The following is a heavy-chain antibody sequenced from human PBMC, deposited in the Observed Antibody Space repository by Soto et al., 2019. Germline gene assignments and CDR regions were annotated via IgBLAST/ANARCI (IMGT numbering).Heavy chain of an antibody. CDR1: GDPINSGAYH. CDR3: ARDQQGFSYGYGSQYFYYHGLDV. J-gene: IGHJ6*02. CDR2: IHISGRT. V-gene: IGHV4-30-4*01. Sequence: PSETLSLTCIVSGDPINSGAYHWSWIRQPPGKGLERIGTIHISGRTYYSPSLKSRVTMSTDTSKNQFSLRLTYVTSADTAVYYCARDQQGFSYGYGSQYFYYHGLDVWGQVTTVTVSS. D-gene: IGHD5-18*01.